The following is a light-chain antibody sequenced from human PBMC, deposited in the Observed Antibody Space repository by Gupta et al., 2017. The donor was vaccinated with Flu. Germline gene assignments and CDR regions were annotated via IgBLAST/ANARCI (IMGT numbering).Light chain of an antibody. CDR1: NIKSTT. V-gene: IGLV3-21*02. CDR3: QVWDSETDHWV. Sequence: GQTAKVTCAGNNIKSTTVHGYQQKPGQAPVLVVCDDTDRPSGIPDRFSGSNSGNAATVTISRVDAGDEADYYCQVWDSETDHWVFGGGTKLTVL. CDR2: DDT. J-gene: IGLJ3*02.